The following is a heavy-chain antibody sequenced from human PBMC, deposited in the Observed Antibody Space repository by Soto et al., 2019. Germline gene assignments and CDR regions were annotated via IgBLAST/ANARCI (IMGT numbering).Heavy chain of an antibody. CDR3: ARDHAPVAGTSLPGY. Sequence: EVQLVESGGALVQPGRSLRLSCAASGFTFDDYAMHWVRQVPGKGLEWVAGISWNGGTVVYAHSVKGRFTISRDNAGSSLSLQMNSLRTEDTAVYYCARDHAPVAGTSLPGYWGQGTLVTVSS. CDR2: ISWNGGTV. CDR1: GFTFDDYA. J-gene: IGHJ4*02. D-gene: IGHD6-19*01. V-gene: IGHV3-9*01.